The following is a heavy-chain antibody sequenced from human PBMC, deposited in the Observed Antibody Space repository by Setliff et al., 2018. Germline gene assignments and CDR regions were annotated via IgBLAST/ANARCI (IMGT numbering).Heavy chain of an antibody. CDR1: GFTFSSYA. J-gene: IGHJ4*02. CDR3: ARDGYCSSGYYVFDY. CDR2: ISYDGSNK. D-gene: IGHD2-2*03. Sequence: SGGSLRLSCAASGFTFSSYAMHWVRQAPGKGLEWVAVISYDGSNKYYADSVKGRFTISRDNSKNTLYLQMNSLRAEDTAVYYCARDGYCSSGYYVFDYWGQGTLVTVSS. V-gene: IGHV3-30*01.